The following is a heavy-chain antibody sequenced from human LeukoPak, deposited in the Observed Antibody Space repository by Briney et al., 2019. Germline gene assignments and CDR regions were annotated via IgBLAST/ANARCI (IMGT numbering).Heavy chain of an antibody. D-gene: IGHD6-13*01. J-gene: IGHJ4*02. CDR1: GFTFSSYS. Sequence: GGSPRLSCAASGFTFSSYSMNWVRQAPGKGLEWVSYISSSSSTIYYADSVKGRFTISRDNAKNSLYLQMNSLRDEDTAVYYCARWRRYSSSLYYFDYWGQGTLVTVSS. CDR3: ARWRRYSSSLYYFDY. CDR2: ISSSSSTI. V-gene: IGHV3-48*02.